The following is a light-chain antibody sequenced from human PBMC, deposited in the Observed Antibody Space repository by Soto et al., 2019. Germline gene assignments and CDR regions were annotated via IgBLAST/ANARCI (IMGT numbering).Light chain of an antibody. Sequence: DIQMTQSPSTLSTSVGDRVTITCRASQNINSWLAWYQQKPGKAPELLIYKASSLESGVPSRFSGSGSGTDFTLKISRVEAEDVGVYYCMQGTHWPPYTFGQGTKLEIK. CDR1: QNINSW. CDR2: KAS. V-gene: IGKV1-5*03. J-gene: IGKJ2*01. CDR3: MQGTHWPPYT.